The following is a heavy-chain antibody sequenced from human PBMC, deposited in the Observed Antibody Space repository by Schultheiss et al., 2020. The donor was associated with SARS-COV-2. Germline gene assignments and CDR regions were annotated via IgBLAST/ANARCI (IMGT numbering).Heavy chain of an antibody. D-gene: IGHD3-22*01. J-gene: IGHJ6*02. CDR1: GYTFTGYY. Sequence: ASVKVSCKASGYTFTGYYMHWVRQAPGQGFEWMGWINAYNGNTNYAQKLQGRVTMTTDTSTSTAYMELRSLRSDDTAVYYCARDLDDNSGYYYLWTYYYYYYGMDVWGQGTTVTVSS. CDR2: INAYNGNT. V-gene: IGHV1-18*04. CDR3: ARDLDDNSGYYYLWTYYYYYYGMDV.